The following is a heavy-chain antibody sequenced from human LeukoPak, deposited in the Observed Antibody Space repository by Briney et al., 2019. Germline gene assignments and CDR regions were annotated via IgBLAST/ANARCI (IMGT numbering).Heavy chain of an antibody. J-gene: IGHJ4*02. CDR2: ISGSGART. CDR1: GFTFSSSA. V-gene: IGHV3-23*01. Sequence: GRSLRLSCAASGFTFSSSAMSWARQAPGKGLEWVSAISGSGARTYYADSVKGRFTISRDNFKNTLYLRMNSLRAEDTAVYYCAKENQWLATAFDYWGQGTLATVSS. D-gene: IGHD6-19*01. CDR3: AKENQWLATAFDY.